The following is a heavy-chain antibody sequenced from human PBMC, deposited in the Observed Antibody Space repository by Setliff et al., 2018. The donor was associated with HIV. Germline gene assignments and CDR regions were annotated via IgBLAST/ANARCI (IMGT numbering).Heavy chain of an antibody. CDR3: AKDLRIDTRADYYIDV. J-gene: IGHJ6*03. CDR1: GVTFSSFA. D-gene: IGHD5-18*01. CDR2: ISGSGDTT. Sequence: PGGSLRLSCAASGVTFSSFAMTWVRQAPGKGLEWVSSISGSGDTTYHADSVKGRFTTSRDNSKNTVYLQMNSLRPEDSAVFYCAKDLRIDTRADYYIDVWGKGTTVTVSS. V-gene: IGHV3-23*01.